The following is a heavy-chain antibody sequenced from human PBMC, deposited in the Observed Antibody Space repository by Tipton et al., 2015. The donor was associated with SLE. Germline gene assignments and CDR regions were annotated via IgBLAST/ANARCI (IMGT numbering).Heavy chain of an antibody. J-gene: IGHJ4*02. Sequence: SLRLSCAASGFTFDEYAMHWVRQAPGKGLEWVSGISWRSRSIGYADSVKGRFTISRDNAKNTLSLQMNSLRAEDTAVYYCAAGYDYWGLGTLVIVPA. D-gene: IGHD3-9*01. V-gene: IGHV3-9*01. CDR2: ISWRSRSI. CDR1: GFTFDEYA. CDR3: AAGYDY.